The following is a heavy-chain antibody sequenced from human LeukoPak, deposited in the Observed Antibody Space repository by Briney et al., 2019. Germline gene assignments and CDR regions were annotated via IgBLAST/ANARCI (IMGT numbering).Heavy chain of an antibody. V-gene: IGHV3-30*18. D-gene: IGHD4-23*01. J-gene: IGHJ4*02. CDR1: GFTFSSYE. Sequence: PGGSLRLSCAASGFTFSSYEMNWVRQAPGKGLEWVAVVSYDGSYQYYGDSVKGRFTISRDNSKNTLYLQMKSLRAEDTAVYYCAKGPRMTTVVRSFFDYWGRGTVVTVSA. CDR2: VSYDGSYQ. CDR3: AKGPRMTTVVRSFFDY.